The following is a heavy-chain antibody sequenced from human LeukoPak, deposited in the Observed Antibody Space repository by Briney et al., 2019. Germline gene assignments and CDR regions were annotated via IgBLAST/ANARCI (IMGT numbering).Heavy chain of an antibody. V-gene: IGHV1-2*02. D-gene: IGHD2-15*01. J-gene: IGHJ6*02. CDR2: INPNSGGT. Sequence: ASVKLSCKASGYTFTGYYMHWVRQAPGQGLEWMGSINPNSGGTNYAQKFQGRVTMTRDTSISTAYMELSRLRSDDTAVYYCARVPRCGSGGSCPFQTYYYYGMDVWGQGTTVTVSS. CDR3: ARVPRCGSGGSCPFQTYYYYGMDV. CDR1: GYTFTGYY.